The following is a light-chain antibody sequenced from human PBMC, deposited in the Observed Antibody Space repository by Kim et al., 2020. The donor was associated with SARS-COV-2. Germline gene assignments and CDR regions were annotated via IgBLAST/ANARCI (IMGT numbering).Light chain of an antibody. CDR3: QQYYSTPHS. V-gene: IGKV4-1*01. J-gene: IGKJ2*03. Sequence: DIVMTQSPDSLAVSLGERATLNCKSSQTVLYNSNNKNYLAWYQQKPGQPPKLLIYWASIRESGVSDRFSGSGSETDFTLTISSLQAEDVAVYYCQQYYSTPHSFGQGTKLEIK. CDR1: QTVLYNSNNKNY. CDR2: WAS.